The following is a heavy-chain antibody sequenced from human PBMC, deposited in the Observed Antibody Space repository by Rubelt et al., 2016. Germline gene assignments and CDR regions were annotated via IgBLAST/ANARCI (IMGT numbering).Heavy chain of an antibody. J-gene: IGHJ2*01. CDR2: IYYSGST. Sequence: QLQLQESGPGLVKPSETLSLTCTVSGGSISSSSYYWGWIRQPPGKGLEWIGSIYYSGSTYYNPSLKSRVTISGDTSKNQFSLKLSSVTAADTAVYYCARDRYDSSGNWYFDLWGRGTLVTVSS. CDR1: GGSISSSSYY. CDR3: ARDRYDSSGNWYFDL. D-gene: IGHD3-22*01. V-gene: IGHV4-39*07.